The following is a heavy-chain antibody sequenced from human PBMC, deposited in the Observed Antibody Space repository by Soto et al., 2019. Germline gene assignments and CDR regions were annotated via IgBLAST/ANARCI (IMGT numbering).Heavy chain of an antibody. D-gene: IGHD3-10*01. CDR1: GYTFTSYA. CDR3: AREITMVRGFDY. V-gene: IGHV1-3*01. CDR2: XNXGXGXT. Sequence: ASVKVSCKASGYTFTSYAMHWVRQAPGQRLEXMGWXNXGXGXTXYXXXXQGRVTITRDTSASTAYMELSSLRSEDTAVYYCAREITMVRGFDYWGQGTLVTVSS. J-gene: IGHJ4*02.